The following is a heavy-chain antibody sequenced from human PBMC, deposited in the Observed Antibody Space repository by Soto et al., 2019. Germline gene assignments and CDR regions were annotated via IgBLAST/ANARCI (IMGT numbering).Heavy chain of an antibody. J-gene: IGHJ6*02. Sequence: PGESLKISCKGSGYSFTSYWIGWVRQMPGKGLEWMGIIYPGDSDTRYSPSFQGQVTISADKSISTAYLQWSSLKASDSAMFYCSRTSAAGKDNYGMDVWGQGTTVTVSS. CDR1: GYSFTSYW. CDR3: SRTSAAGKDNYGMDV. V-gene: IGHV5-51*01. CDR2: IYPGDSDT. D-gene: IGHD6-13*01.